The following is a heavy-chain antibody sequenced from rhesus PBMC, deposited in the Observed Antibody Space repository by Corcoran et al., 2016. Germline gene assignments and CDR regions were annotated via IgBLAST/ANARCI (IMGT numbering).Heavy chain of an antibody. CDR1: GFTFSDHY. V-gene: IGHV3-37*01. CDR2: IRGSSSST. J-gene: IGHJ4*01. CDR3: ARGTYYFDY. Sequence: EVQLVESGGGLVQPGGSLRLSCAASGFTFSDHYMDWVRQAPGKGLEWVSSIRGSSSSTYYPDAVKGRFTISRDNAKNTLYLQMNSPRAEDTAVYYWARGTYYFDYWGQGVLVTVSS.